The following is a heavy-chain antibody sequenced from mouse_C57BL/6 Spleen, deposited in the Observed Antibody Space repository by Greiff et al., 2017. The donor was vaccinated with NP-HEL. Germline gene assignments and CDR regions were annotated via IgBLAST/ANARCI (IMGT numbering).Heavy chain of an antibody. CDR1: GFTFSDYG. Sequence: VQLKESGGGLVKPGGSLKLSCAASGFTFSDYGMHWVRQAPEKGLEWVAYISSGSSTIYYADTVKGRFTISRDNAKNTLCLQMTSLRSEDTAMYYCARLLLHYAMDYWGQGTSVTVSS. CDR3: ARLLLHYAMDY. J-gene: IGHJ4*01. D-gene: IGHD2-10*01. V-gene: IGHV5-17*01. CDR2: ISSGSSTI.